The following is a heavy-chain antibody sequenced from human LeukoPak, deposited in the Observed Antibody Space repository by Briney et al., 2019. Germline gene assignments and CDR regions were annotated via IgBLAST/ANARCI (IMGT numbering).Heavy chain of an antibody. V-gene: IGHV1-3*01. CDR1: GYTFTSYV. Sequence: GASVKVSCKASGYTFTSYVLHWVRQAPGQSLEWVGRIKVGNGDTQSSQKFQGRLTITRDTSASTANMELSNLRSEDTGVYYCAESSGRYHYWGQGTLVTVSS. D-gene: IGHD1-26*01. CDR3: AESSGRYHY. J-gene: IGHJ4*02. CDR2: IKVGNGDT.